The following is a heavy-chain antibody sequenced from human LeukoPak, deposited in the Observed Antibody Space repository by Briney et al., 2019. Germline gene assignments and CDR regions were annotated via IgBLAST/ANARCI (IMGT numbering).Heavy chain of an antibody. D-gene: IGHD6-19*01. CDR3: ARGVTEAPTGIAVARYYFDY. J-gene: IGHJ4*02. CDR1: GYSISSGYY. V-gene: IGHV4-38-2*01. Sequence: SETLSLTCAVSGYSISSGYYWGWIRQPPGKGLEWIGEITHSGSTNYNPSLKSRVTISVDTSKNQFSLKLSSVTAADTAVYYCARGVTEAPTGIAVARYYFDYWGQGTLVTVSS. CDR2: ITHSGST.